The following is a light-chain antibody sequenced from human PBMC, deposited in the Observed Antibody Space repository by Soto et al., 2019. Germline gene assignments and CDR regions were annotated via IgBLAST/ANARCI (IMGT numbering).Light chain of an antibody. Sequence: QSVLTQPPSVSGSPGQSVTISCTGTSSDVGSYNRVAWYQQPPGTAPKLMIYEVTNRPSGVPDRFSGSKSGNTASLTISGLQAEDEAYYYCTSYTSSSAYVFGTGTKVTVL. CDR3: TSYTSSSAYV. J-gene: IGLJ1*01. CDR2: EVT. CDR1: SSDVGSYNR. V-gene: IGLV2-18*02.